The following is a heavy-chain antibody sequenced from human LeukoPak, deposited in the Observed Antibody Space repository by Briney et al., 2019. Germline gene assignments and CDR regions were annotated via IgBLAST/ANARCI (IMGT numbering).Heavy chain of an antibody. D-gene: IGHD3-16*01. Sequence: GGSLRLSCAASGFTFSSYWMHWVRHAPGKGLVWVSRINSDGSSTSYADSVKGRFTISRDNAKNTLYLQMNSLRAEDTAVYYWARGGDDYVWGSPLDYWGQGTLVTVSS. J-gene: IGHJ4*02. CDR3: ARGGDDYVWGSPLDY. CDR2: INSDGSST. V-gene: IGHV3-74*01. CDR1: GFTFSSYW.